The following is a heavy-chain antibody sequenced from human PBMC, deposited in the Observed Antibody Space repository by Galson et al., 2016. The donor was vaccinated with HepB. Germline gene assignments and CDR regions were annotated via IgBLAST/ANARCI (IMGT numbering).Heavy chain of an antibody. D-gene: IGHD2-21*01. CDR1: GFTFSKYA. CDR2: ISGSST. Sequence: SLRLSCAASGFTFSKYAMRWVRQAPGKGPEWVSAISGSSTFYADSVKGRFTISRDTANDTLLLQMTRLKVDDTAVYYCARRGLASQHIDEWGRGTLVTVSS. J-gene: IGHJ1*01. V-gene: IGHV3-23*01. CDR3: ARRGLASQHIDE.